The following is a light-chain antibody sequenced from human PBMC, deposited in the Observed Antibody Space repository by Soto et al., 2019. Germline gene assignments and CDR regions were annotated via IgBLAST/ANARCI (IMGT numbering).Light chain of an antibody. CDR1: QSISSW. CDR2: DAS. J-gene: IGKJ1*01. V-gene: IGKV1-5*01. Sequence: DIQMTKSPSTLSACVEDRVTITCRASQSISSWLAWYQQKPGKAPKLLIYDASSLESGVPSRFSGSGSGTEFTLTISCLQPDDFATYYCQQDNSYSWTFGQGAKV. CDR3: QQDNSYSWT.